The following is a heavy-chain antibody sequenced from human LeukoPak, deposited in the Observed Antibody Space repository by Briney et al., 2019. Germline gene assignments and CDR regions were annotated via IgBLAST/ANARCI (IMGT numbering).Heavy chain of an antibody. CDR3: ARTYYDFWSGYHDAFDI. V-gene: IGHV1-69*13. D-gene: IGHD3-3*01. CDR1: GGTFSSYA. CDR2: IIPIFGTA. J-gene: IGHJ3*02. Sequence: GASVKVSCKASGGTFSSYAISWVRQAPGQGLEWMGGIIPIFGTANYAQKFQGRVTITADESTSTAYMELSSLRSDDTAVYYCARTYYDFWSGYHDAFDIWGQGTMVTVSS.